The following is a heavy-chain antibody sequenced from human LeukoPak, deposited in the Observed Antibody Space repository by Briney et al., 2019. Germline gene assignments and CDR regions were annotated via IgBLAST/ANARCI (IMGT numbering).Heavy chain of an antibody. Sequence: PSETLSLTCSVSGYSISSGYYWGWIRQPPGKGLGWIGSIYQSGSTYYNPSLKSRVTISVDTSKNQFSLKLSSVTAADTAVYYCARLAWGRLDYWGQGTLVTVSS. V-gene: IGHV4-38-2*02. CDR1: GYSISSGYY. CDR3: ARLAWGRLDY. J-gene: IGHJ4*02. CDR2: IYQSGST. D-gene: IGHD7-27*01.